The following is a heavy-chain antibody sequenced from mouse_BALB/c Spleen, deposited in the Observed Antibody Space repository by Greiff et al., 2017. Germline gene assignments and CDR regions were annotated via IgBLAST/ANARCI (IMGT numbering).Heavy chain of an antibody. V-gene: IGHV5-17*02. CDR3: ARRGNYGYFDV. Sequence: EVQRVESGGGLVQPGGSRKLSCAASGFTFSSFGMHWVRQAPEKGLEWVAYISSGSSTIYYADTVKGRFTISRDNPKNTLFLQMTSLRSEDTAMYYCARRGNYGYFDVWGAGTTVTVSS. J-gene: IGHJ1*01. CDR1: GFTFSSFG. CDR2: ISSGSSTI. D-gene: IGHD2-1*01.